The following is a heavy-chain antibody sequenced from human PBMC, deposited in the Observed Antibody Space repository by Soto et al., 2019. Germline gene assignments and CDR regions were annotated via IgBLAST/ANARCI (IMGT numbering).Heavy chain of an antibody. J-gene: IGHJ5*02. CDR3: ARQIRGLTPNWFDP. CDR2: INQDGSEK. V-gene: IGHV3-7*01. CDR1: GFTFGSFW. Sequence: EMHLVESGGGLVQPGGSLRLSCGVSGFTFGSFWMGWVRQAPGKGLEWVANINQDGSEKYYVDSVKGRFTISRDNPRNSLYRQIDTLRVEDTAVYFCARQIRGLTPNWFDPWGQGTLVSVSS.